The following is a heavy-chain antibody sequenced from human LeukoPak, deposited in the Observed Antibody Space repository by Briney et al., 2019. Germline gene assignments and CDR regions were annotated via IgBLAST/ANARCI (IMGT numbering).Heavy chain of an antibody. D-gene: IGHD3-10*01. V-gene: IGHV3-23*01. CDR3: AKGMVRGVILKGFDY. Sequence: GGTLRLSCAASGFTFSSYGMSWVRQAPGKGLEWVSGIRAGGDNTYYADSVKGRFTISRDNSKNTLYLQMNSLRAEDTAVYYCAKGMVRGVILKGFDYWGQGTLVTVSS. CDR2: IRAGGDNT. J-gene: IGHJ4*02. CDR1: GFTFSSYG.